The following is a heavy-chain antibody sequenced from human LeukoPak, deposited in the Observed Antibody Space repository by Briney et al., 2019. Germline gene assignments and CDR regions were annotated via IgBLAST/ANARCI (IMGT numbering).Heavy chain of an antibody. V-gene: IGHV4-39*01. CDR2: IYYSGST. CDR3: ASVRRGFGESSKYYAYYYMGV. Sequence: ASETLSLTCTVSGGPISSSSYYWGWIRQPPGKGLEWIGNIYYSGSTYYNPSLKSRVTISLDTSKNQFSLKLSSVTAADTAVYYCASVRRGFGESSKYYAYYYMGVWGKGTTVTISS. CDR1: GGPISSSSYY. J-gene: IGHJ6*03. D-gene: IGHD3-10*01.